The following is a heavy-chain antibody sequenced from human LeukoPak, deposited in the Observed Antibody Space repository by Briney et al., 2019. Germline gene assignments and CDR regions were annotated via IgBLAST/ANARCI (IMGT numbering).Heavy chain of an antibody. J-gene: IGHJ6*03. CDR3: AKVGDSSSSFAPTYYYYYMDV. D-gene: IGHD6-6*01. V-gene: IGHV3-30-3*01. Sequence: GRSLRLSCAASGFAFSSYAMHWVRQGPGKGLEWVALVSYDGGSKYYADSVKGRFTISRDNSKNTLYLQMNSLRAEDTAVYYCAKVGDSSSSFAPTYYYYYMDVWGKGTAVTVSS. CDR2: VSYDGGSK. CDR1: GFAFSSYA.